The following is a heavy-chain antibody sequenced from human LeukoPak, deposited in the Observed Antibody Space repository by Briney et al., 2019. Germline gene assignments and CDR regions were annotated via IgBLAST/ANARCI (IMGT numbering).Heavy chain of an antibody. CDR3: AKSMDILTGYLWSLDY. J-gene: IGHJ4*02. V-gene: IGHV3-30*02. CDR1: KFTFSSYG. Sequence: GGSLRLSCAASKFTFSSYGMHWVRQAPGKGLEWVTFIRYDGSNKYYADSLKGRFTVSRDNSKNTLSLQMNSLRAEDTAVYYCAKSMDILTGYLWSLDYWGQGTLVTVSS. D-gene: IGHD3-9*01. CDR2: IRYDGSNK.